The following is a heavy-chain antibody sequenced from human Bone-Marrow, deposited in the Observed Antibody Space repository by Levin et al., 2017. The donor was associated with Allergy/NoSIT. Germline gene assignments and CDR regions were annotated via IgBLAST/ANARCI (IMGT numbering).Heavy chain of an antibody. CDR2: IWSDENNK. V-gene: IGHV3-33*01. Sequence: SCEASGFTFNTYGMHWVRQTPGKGMEWVSVIWSDENNKYYADYVKGRFTISRDNSKNTLYLEMNSLRAEDTAVYYCARDFRKNRYFDLWGRGTLVTVSS. CDR1: GFTFNTYG. D-gene: IGHD1-14*01. J-gene: IGHJ2*01. CDR3: ARDFRKNRYFDL.